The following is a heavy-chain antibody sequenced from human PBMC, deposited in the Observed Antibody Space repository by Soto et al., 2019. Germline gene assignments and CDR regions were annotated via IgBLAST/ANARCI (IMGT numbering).Heavy chain of an antibody. V-gene: IGHV4-30-4*08. D-gene: IGHD4-17*01. CDR3: GRADYGDYDTLDY. J-gene: IGHJ4*02. Sequence: SETLSLTCTVSGGSISSGDYYWSWMCQPRMKRLEWIDYIYYSYSNYYTPPLKRRVTITVDTSKNQFSLKLSSVSAAATAVYYCGRADYGDYDTLDYWGQGTLVTVSS. CDR1: GGSISSGDYY. CDR2: IYYSYSN.